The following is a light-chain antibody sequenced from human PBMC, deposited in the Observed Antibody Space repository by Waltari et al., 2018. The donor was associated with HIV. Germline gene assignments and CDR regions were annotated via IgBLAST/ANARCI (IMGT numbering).Light chain of an antibody. Sequence: QSVLTQPPSVSEAPRQRVTISCSGSSSNIGNNAVNWYQQLPGKAPQLLIYYNDLLSSGVSDRFAGSKSGTSASLAISGLQSEDEADYYCAAWDDSLHGVVFGGGTKLTVL. V-gene: IGLV1-36*01. CDR1: SSNIGNNA. CDR3: AAWDDSLHGVV. J-gene: IGLJ3*02. CDR2: YND.